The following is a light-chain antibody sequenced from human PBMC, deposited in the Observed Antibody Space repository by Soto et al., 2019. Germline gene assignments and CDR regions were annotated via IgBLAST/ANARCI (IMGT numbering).Light chain of an antibody. CDR3: QSYDFSLTSVV. J-gene: IGLJ2*01. V-gene: IGLV1-40*01. CDR2: DDN. CDR1: SSNIGAASN. Sequence: QSVLTQPPSVSGAPGQRVTISCTGSSSNIGAASNVYWYQQLPGVAPKLLLYDDNSRPSGVPDRFSASKSGTSASLAITGLQAEYEADYYCQSYDFSLTSVVFGGGTKVTVL.